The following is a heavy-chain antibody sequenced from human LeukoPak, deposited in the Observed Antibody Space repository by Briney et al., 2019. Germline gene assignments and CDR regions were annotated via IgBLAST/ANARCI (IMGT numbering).Heavy chain of an antibody. Sequence: GGSLRLSCAASGFTFSSYGMHWVRQAPGKGLEWVAVISYDGSNKYYADSVKGRFTISRDNSKNTLYLQMNSLRAEDTAVYYRAKGYGSGWYVFDYWGQGTLVTVSS. CDR1: GFTFSSYG. J-gene: IGHJ4*02. D-gene: IGHD6-19*01. CDR2: ISYDGSNK. V-gene: IGHV3-30*18. CDR3: AKGYGSGWYVFDY.